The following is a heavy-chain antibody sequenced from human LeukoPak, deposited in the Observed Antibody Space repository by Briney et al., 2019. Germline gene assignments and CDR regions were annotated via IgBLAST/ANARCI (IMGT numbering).Heavy chain of an antibody. D-gene: IGHD2-2*01. CDR3: AGALVPAAMLWYFDL. Sequence: SETLSLTCTVSGGSISSSSYYWGWIRQPPGKGLEWIGYIYYSGSTYYNPSLKSRVTISVDTSKNQFSLKLSSVTAADTAVYYCAGALVPAAMLWYFDLWGRGTLVTVSS. CDR2: IYYSGST. CDR1: GGSISSSSYY. V-gene: IGHV4-30-4*08. J-gene: IGHJ2*01.